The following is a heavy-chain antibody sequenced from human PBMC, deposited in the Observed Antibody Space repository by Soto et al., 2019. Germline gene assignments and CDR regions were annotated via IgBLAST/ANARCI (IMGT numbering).Heavy chain of an antibody. CDR2: IYYSGTT. CDR3: ARHRGYYDILTGYYTELNFDY. Sequence: LSLTCTVSGGSISSSSYYWGWIRQPPGKGLEWIGSIYYSGTTYYNPSLKSRVTISVDTSKNQFSLKLSSVTAADTAVYYCARHRGYYDILTGYYTELNFDYWGQGTLVTVSS. D-gene: IGHD3-9*01. J-gene: IGHJ4*02. V-gene: IGHV4-39*01. CDR1: GGSISSSSYY.